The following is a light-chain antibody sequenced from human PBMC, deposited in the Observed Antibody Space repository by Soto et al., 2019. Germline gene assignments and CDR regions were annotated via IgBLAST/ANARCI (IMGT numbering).Light chain of an antibody. V-gene: IGKV3-15*01. J-gene: IGKJ5*01. CDR1: QSVSSK. Sequence: EIVMTQSPATLSVSPGARAPLSCRASQSVSSKLAWYQQQPGQAPRLLIYGASTRATGIPARFSGSGSGTEFTLTINSLQAEDCAVYYCQQYYNWPRTFGQGTRLEIK. CDR3: QQYYNWPRT. CDR2: GAS.